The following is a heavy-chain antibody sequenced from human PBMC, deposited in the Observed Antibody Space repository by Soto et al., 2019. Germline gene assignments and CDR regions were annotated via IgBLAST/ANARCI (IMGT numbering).Heavy chain of an antibody. CDR3: ARGGSTVFYGLLDL. V-gene: IGHV3-74*01. CDR1: GFSLSKYW. Sequence: EVQLVESGGASVQPGGSLRLSCAASGFSLSKYWMHWVRQAPGKGLEWVSRVNGDGSSTTYADSVSGRFIISRDNAKNTVFLQMSSLRADETARYYCARGGSTVFYGLLDLWGQGTQVIVSS. D-gene: IGHD3-16*01. J-gene: IGHJ5*02. CDR2: VNGDGSST.